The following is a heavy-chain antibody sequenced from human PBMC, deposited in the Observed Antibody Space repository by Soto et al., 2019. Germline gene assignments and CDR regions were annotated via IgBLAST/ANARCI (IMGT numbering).Heavy chain of an antibody. V-gene: IGHV1-18*01. CDR2: ISAYNGNT. CDR1: GYTFTSYG. Sequence: GASVKVSCKDSGYTFTSYGISWVRQAPGQGLEWMGWISAYNGNTNYAQKLQGRVTMTTDTSTSTAYMELRSLRSDDTAVYYCARDGRSIAVAGMYYYYMDVWGKGTTVTVSS. CDR3: ARDGRSIAVAGMYYYYMDV. J-gene: IGHJ6*03. D-gene: IGHD6-19*01.